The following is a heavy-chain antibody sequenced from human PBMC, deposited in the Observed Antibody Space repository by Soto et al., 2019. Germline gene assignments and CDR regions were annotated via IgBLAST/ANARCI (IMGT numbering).Heavy chain of an antibody. CDR2: IFPIFRTA. CDR3: ARSANSGSYYSGYYGMDF. D-gene: IGHD1-26*01. J-gene: IGHJ6*02. CDR1: GGTFSSYA. V-gene: IGHV1-69*01. Sequence: QVQLVQSGAEVKKPGSSVKVSCKASGGTFSSYAISWVRQAPGQGREWMGGIFPIFRTANYAQKFKGTVTITAEESTSTDYMELSSLRSEDTAVYYCARSANSGSYYSGYYGMDFWGQGTTFTVSS.